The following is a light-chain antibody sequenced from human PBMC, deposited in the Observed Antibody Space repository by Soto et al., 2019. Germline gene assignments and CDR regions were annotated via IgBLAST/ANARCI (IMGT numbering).Light chain of an antibody. Sequence: EIVMTQSPATLSVSPGERATLSCRASQSVSSNLPWYQQKPGQAPRLLIYGASTRATGIPARFSGSGSGTEFTLTISSLQSEDFAAYYCQQYNNWPYTFGQGTKLEIK. CDR1: QSVSSN. CDR2: GAS. V-gene: IGKV3-15*01. J-gene: IGKJ2*01. CDR3: QQYNNWPYT.